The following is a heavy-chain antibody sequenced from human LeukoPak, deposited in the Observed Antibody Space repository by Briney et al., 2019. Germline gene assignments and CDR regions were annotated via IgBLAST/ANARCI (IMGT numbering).Heavy chain of an antibody. CDR3: ARDGYSSSWYGSYWFDP. CDR2: IIPIFGTA. Sequence: GASVKVSCKASGGTFSSYAIGWVRRAPGQGLEWMGRIIPIFGTANYAQKFQGRVTITTDESTSTAYMELSSLRSEDTAVYYCARDGYSSSWYGSYWFDPWGQGTLVTVSS. CDR1: GGTFSSYA. J-gene: IGHJ5*02. V-gene: IGHV1-69*05. D-gene: IGHD6-13*01.